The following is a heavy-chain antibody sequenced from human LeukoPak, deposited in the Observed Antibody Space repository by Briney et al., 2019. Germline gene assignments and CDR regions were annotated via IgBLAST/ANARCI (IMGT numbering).Heavy chain of an antibody. CDR3: ATISQPLLLLGDY. CDR2: IIPHSGGT. V-gene: IGHV1-2*02. D-gene: IGHD2-15*01. Sequence: ASVKVSCKASGYSFTGYYIHWVRQAPGQGLEWMGWIIPHSGGTHYAQKFQGRVTMTRDTSTSTAYMELSRLISDDTAVYYCATISQPLLLLGDYWGQGTLVPVST. CDR1: GYSFTGYY. J-gene: IGHJ4*02.